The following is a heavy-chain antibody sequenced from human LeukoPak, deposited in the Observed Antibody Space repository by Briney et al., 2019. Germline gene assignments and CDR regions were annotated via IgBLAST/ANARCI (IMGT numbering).Heavy chain of an antibody. Sequence: ASVKVSCTASGYTFTSYDINWVRQATGQGLEWMGWMNPNSGNTGYAQTSQGRVTMTRNTSISTAYMELSSLRSEDTAVYYCAREGSGWYGDYYYGMDVWGQGTTVSVFS. CDR3: AREGSGWYGDYYYGMDV. V-gene: IGHV1-8*01. J-gene: IGHJ6*02. CDR2: MNPNSGNT. D-gene: IGHD6-19*01. CDR1: GYTFTSYD.